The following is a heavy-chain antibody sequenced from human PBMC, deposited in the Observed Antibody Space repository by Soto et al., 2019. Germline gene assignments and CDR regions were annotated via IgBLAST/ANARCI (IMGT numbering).Heavy chain of an antibody. V-gene: IGHV4-59*01. J-gene: IGHJ5*02. CDR2: IYYSGST. CDR1: GGSISSYY. D-gene: IGHD3-22*01. CDR3: AREGLPPSGYYDSSGYYSINWFDP. Sequence: SETLSLTCTVSGGSISSYYWSWIRQPPGKGLEWIGYIYYSGSTNYNPSLKSRVTISVDTSKNQFSLKLSSVTAADTAVYYCAREGLPPSGYYDSSGYYSINWFDPWGQGTLVTVSS.